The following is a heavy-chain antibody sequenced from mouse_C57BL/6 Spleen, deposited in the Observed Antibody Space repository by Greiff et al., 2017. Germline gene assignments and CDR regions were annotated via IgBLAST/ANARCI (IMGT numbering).Heavy chain of an antibody. Sequence: QVHVKQPGAELVKPGASVKLSCKASGYTFTSYWMHWVKQRPGQGLEWIGMIHPNSGSTNYNEKFKSKATLTVDKSSSTAYMQLSSLTSEDSAVYYCARSYYDYDGFAYWGQGTLVTVSA. D-gene: IGHD2-4*01. CDR2: IHPNSGST. CDR1: GYTFTSYW. CDR3: ARSYYDYDGFAY. V-gene: IGHV1-64*01. J-gene: IGHJ3*01.